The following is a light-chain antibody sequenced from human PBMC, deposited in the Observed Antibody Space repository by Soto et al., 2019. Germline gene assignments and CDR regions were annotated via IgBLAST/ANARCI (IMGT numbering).Light chain of an antibody. CDR2: DAS. CDR3: QQRSNWRLT. Sequence: EIVLTQSPATLSLSPGERATLSCRASQSVSSYLAWYQQKPGQAPRLLIYDASNSATGIPARFSGSGSGTDFTLTISSLEPEDVAVYYCQQRSNWRLTFGGGTKVEIK. V-gene: IGKV3-11*01. J-gene: IGKJ4*01. CDR1: QSVSSY.